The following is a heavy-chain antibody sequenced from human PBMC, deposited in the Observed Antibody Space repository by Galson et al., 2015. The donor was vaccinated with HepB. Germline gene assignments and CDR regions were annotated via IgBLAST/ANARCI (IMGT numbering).Heavy chain of an antibody. V-gene: IGHV4-34*01. J-gene: IGHJ6*03. Sequence: ETLSLTCAVYGGSFSGYYWSWIRQPPGKGLEWIGEINHSGSTNYNPSLKSRVTISVDTSKNQFSLKLSSVTAADTAVYYCARAVGFAGKYYYGSGSYQPPHYYYMDVWGKGTTVTVSS. CDR3: ARAVGFAGKYYYGSGSYQPPHYYYMDV. D-gene: IGHD3-10*01. CDR1: GGSFSGYY. CDR2: INHSGST.